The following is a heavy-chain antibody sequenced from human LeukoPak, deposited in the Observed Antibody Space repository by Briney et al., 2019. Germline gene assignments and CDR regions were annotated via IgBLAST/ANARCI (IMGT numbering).Heavy chain of an antibody. CDR3: AGEAGYSSTINWFDP. CDR2: INHSGST. D-gene: IGHD6-13*01. J-gene: IGHJ5*02. Sequence: PSETLSLTCAVYGGSFSGYYWSWIRQPPGKGLEWIGEINHSGSTNYTPSLKCRVTISVDTSKNQFSLKLSSVTAADTAVYYCAGEAGYSSTINWFDPWGQGTLVTVSS. V-gene: IGHV4-34*01. CDR1: GGSFSGYY.